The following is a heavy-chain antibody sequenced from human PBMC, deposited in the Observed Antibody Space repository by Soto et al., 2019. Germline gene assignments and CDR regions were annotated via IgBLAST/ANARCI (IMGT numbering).Heavy chain of an antibody. Sequence: QVQLQESAPGLVKPSGTLSLTCAVSGGSISSSNWWRGVRQPPGKRLEWIGEIYHSGSTNDNPSLKSRVTIAVDKSKNQFSLKLSSVTAADTAVYYCARVVGGYYYGMDVWGQGTTVTVYS. D-gene: IGHD2-2*01. J-gene: IGHJ6*02. CDR1: GGSISSSNW. CDR3: ARVVGGYYYGMDV. CDR2: IYHSGST. V-gene: IGHV4-4*02.